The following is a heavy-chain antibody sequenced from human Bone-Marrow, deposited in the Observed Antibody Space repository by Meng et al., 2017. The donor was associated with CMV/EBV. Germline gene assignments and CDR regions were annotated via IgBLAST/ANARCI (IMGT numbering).Heavy chain of an antibody. J-gene: IGHJ6*02. CDR3: ARGGHYYYGMDV. V-gene: IGHV4-61*01. CDR1: GGSVSSGSYY. Sequence: SETLSLTCTVSGGSVSSGSYYWSWIRQPPGKGLEWIGEINHSGSTNYNPSLKSRVTISVDTSKNQFSLKLSSVTAADTAVYYCARGGHYYYGMDVWGQGTTVTVSS. CDR2: INHSGST.